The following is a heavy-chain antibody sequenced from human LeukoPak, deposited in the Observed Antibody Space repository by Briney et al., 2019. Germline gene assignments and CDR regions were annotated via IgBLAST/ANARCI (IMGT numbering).Heavy chain of an antibody. D-gene: IGHD2-2*01. CDR2: IYTSGST. Sequence: SETLSLTCTVSGGSISSYYWSWIRQPAGKGLEWIGRIYTSGSTNYNPSLKSRVTMSVDTSKNQFSLKLSSVTAADTAVYYCARYPDCSSTSCYSYDYYYMDVWGKGTTVTVSS. J-gene: IGHJ6*03. CDR1: GGSISSYY. CDR3: ARYPDCSSTSCYSYDYYYMDV. V-gene: IGHV4-4*07.